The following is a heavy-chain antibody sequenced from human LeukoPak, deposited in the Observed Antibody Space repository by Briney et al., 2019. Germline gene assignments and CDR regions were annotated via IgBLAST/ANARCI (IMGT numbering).Heavy chain of an antibody. CDR1: GFTFSSYE. D-gene: IGHD3-10*01. J-gene: IGHJ4*02. Sequence: PGGSLRLSCAASGFTFSSYEMNWVRQAPGKGLEWVGTVYYSGSTYYNPSLKSRLTLSIDASKNQVSLRLSAVTTTDTAVYYCARLSGGNPGDFWGQGTLVTVSS. V-gene: IGHV4-59*04. CDR3: ARLSGGNPGDF. CDR2: VYYSGST.